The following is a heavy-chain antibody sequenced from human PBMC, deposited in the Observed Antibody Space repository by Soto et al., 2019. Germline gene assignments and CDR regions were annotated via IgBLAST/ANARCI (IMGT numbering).Heavy chain of an antibody. J-gene: IGHJ3*02. D-gene: IGHD1-26*01. CDR3: EQARSGSYNLYDAFDI. CDR2: ISGSGGST. V-gene: IGHV3-23*01. CDR1: GFTFSSYA. Sequence: PGGSLRLSCAASGFTFSSYAMSWVRQAPGKGLEWVSAISGSGGSTYYADSVKGRFTISRDNSKNTLYLQMNSLRAADTAVSYCEQARSGSYNLYDAFDIWGQGTMVTVSS.